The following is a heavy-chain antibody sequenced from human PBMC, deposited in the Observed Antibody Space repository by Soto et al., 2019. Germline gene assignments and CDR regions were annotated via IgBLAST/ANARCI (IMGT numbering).Heavy chain of an antibody. CDR1: RVAFSKFI. Sequence: QAQLEQSGGEVKKPGSSVKVSCKASRVAFSKFIVTWVRQAPGLGLEWVGGIIPIFGTANYAQKFQGRVTITADESTSTSYMEVNNLRSEDTAVYYCGKGNSKWGTGDAFDIWGQGTMVTVSS. V-gene: IGHV1-69*01. J-gene: IGHJ3*02. CDR3: GKGNSKWGTGDAFDI. D-gene: IGHD7-27*01. CDR2: IIPIFGTA.